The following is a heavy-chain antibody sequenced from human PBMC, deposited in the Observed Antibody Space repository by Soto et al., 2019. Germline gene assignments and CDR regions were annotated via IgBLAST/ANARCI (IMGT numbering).Heavy chain of an antibody. Sequence: SETLSLTCTVSGGSISSSSYYWGWIRQPPGKGLEWIGSIYYSGSTYYNPSLKSRVTISVDTSKNQFSLKLSSVTAADTAVYYCARSYSSSWYRYYYYGMDVWGQGTTVTVSS. J-gene: IGHJ6*02. CDR2: IYYSGST. D-gene: IGHD6-13*01. CDR3: ARSYSSSWYRYYYYGMDV. V-gene: IGHV4-39*01. CDR1: GGSISSSSYY.